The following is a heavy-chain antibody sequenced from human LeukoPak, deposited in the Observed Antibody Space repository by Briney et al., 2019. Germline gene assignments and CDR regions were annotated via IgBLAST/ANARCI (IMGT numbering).Heavy chain of an antibody. CDR1: GGSLNGYY. D-gene: IGHD3-16*01. CDR3: ARYRLGCFDY. J-gene: IGHJ4*02. CDR2: IYYSGGT. Sequence: SETLSLTCAVYGGSLNGYYWSWVRQHPGEGLEWIGYIYYSGGTYYNPSLKSRVTISVDTSKNQFSLKLSSVTAAGTAVYYCARYRLGCFDYWGQGTLVTVSS. V-gene: IGHV4-31*11.